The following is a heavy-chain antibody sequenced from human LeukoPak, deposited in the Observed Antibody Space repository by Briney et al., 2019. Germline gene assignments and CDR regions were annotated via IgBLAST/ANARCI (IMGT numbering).Heavy chain of an antibody. CDR3: ARAWAACGGDCYSLFGFDY. Sequence: SVKVSCKASGGTFSSYAISWVRQAPGQGLDGMGGIIPIFGTANYAQKFQGRVTITTEESTSTAYMEPSRLRSEDTAVYYCARAWAACGGDCYSLFGFDYWGQGTLVTVSS. D-gene: IGHD2-21*02. J-gene: IGHJ4*02. V-gene: IGHV1-69*05. CDR2: IIPIFGTA. CDR1: GGTFSSYA.